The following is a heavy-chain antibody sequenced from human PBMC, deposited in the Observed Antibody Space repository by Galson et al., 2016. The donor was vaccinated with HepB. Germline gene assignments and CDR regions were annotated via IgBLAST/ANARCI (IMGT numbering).Heavy chain of an antibody. CDR2: ISSSRSYT. V-gene: IGHV3-11*05. CDR1: GFTFSDYY. J-gene: IGHJ3*02. Sequence: SLRLSCAASGFTFSDYYMSWIRQAPGKGLEWVSYISSSRSYTKYADSVKGRFTISRDNAKNSLYLQMNSLRAEDTAVYYCARDGSSRSSPNGSDIWGQGTMVTVSS. CDR3: ARDGSSRSSPNGSDI. D-gene: IGHD6-13*01.